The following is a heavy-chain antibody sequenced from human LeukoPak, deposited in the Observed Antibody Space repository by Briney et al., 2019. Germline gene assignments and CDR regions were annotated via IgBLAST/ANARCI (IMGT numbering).Heavy chain of an antibody. CDR3: AKYTSGWFEDY. CDR1: GFPFSSYA. D-gene: IGHD6-19*01. J-gene: IGHJ4*02. CDR2: ISGSGGST. V-gene: IGHV3-23*01. Sequence: GGSLRLPCAASGFPFSSYAMSGVRQAPGKGLEWVSAISGSGGSTYYADSVKGRFTISRDNSKNTLYLQMNSLRAEDTALYYCAKYTSGWFEDYWGQGTLVPVSS.